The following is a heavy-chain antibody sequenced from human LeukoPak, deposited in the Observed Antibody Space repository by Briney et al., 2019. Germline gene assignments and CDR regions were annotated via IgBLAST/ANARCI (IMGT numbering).Heavy chain of an antibody. CDR2: INIDGRTT. D-gene: IGHD2-15*01. CDR1: GLTFSSYW. V-gene: IGHV3-74*01. CDR3: ARDRSCSGGSCYLGDAFDI. Sequence: GGSLRLSCAASGLTFSSYWMHWVRQAPGKGLVWVSRINIDGRTTTYADSVKGRFTVSRDNAKNTLYLQMNSLRAEDTAVYYCARDRSCSGGSCYLGDAFDIWGQGTMVTVSS. J-gene: IGHJ3*02.